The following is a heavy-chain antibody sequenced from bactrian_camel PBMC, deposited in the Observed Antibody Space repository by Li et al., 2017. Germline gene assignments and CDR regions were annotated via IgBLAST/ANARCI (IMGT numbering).Heavy chain of an antibody. CDR3: AASTTYRYSCSTHYNY. Sequence: VQLVESGGDSVQAGGSLRLSCAASGYTYAPHCMAWFRQPPGKQREGVATIDSGGSTSYFESVKGRFTVSKDNAKNTLYLQMDSLKPEDTAMYYCAASTTYRYSCSTHYNYWGQGTQVTVS. D-gene: IGHD2*01. CDR2: IDSGGST. J-gene: IGHJ4*01. V-gene: IGHV3S53*01. CDR1: GYTYAPHC.